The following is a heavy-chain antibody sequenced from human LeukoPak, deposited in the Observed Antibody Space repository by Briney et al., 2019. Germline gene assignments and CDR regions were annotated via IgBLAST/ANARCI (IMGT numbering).Heavy chain of an antibody. CDR2: INPSGGST. V-gene: IGHV1-46*01. CDR1: GYTFTSYY. CDR3: ARAPLGITGTTGYFDY. J-gene: IGHJ4*02. D-gene: IGHD1-7*01. Sequence: ASVKVSCKASGYTFTSYYMHWVRQAHGQGLEWMGIINPSGGSTSYAQKFQGRVTMTRDTSTSTVYMELSSLRSEDTAVYYCARAPLGITGTTGYFDYWGQGTLVTVSS.